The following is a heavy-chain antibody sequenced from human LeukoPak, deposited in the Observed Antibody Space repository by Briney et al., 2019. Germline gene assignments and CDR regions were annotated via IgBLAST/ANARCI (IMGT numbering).Heavy chain of an antibody. Sequence: GGSLRLSCVASGFTFSSYWMAWVRQAPGKGLEWVANIKQDESEKNYVDSVKGRFTISRDNAKNSLFLQMNSLRVEDTAVYYCARDVAGSLDYWGQGTLVTVSS. CDR2: IKQDESEK. CDR3: ARDVAGSLDY. V-gene: IGHV3-7*01. CDR1: GFTFSSYW. D-gene: IGHD1-26*01. J-gene: IGHJ4*02.